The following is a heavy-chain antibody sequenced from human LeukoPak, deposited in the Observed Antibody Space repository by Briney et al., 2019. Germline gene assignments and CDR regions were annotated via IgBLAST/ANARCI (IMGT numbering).Heavy chain of an antibody. J-gene: IGHJ4*02. D-gene: IGHD3-10*01. CDR1: GFSFSSYW. CDR3: AREDSYYGSGSYKSFDY. Sequence: GGSLRLSCEASGFSFSSYWMIWVRQAPGKGLEWVGNIQQDGSGKEYVDAVKGRFTISRENAKNSLYLQMDSLRAEDTAVYYCAREDSYYGSGSYKSFDYWGQGTLVTVSS. CDR2: IQQDGSGK. V-gene: IGHV3-7*01.